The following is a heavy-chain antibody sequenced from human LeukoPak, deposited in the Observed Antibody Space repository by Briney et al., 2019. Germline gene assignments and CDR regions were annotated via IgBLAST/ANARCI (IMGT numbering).Heavy chain of an antibody. CDR3: ARRAPDFYGYDY. CDR1: GYTFTDYY. CDR2: ISPNSGGT. V-gene: IGHV1-2*02. J-gene: IGHJ4*02. D-gene: IGHD3-3*01. Sequence: ASVKGSCKASGYTFTDYYIHWVRQAPGQGLEWMGWISPNSGGTYYAQNFQDRVTMTRDTSITTAYMELSRLRSDDTAVYYCARRAPDFYGYDYWGQGTLVTVSS.